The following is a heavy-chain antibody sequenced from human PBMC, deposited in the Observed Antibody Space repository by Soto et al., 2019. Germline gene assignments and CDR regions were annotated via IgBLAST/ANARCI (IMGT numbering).Heavy chain of an antibody. Sequence: QVQLVQSGAEVKKPGSSVKVSCKASGGTFSSYAISWVRQTPGQGLEWMGGIIPIFGTANYAQKFQGRVTITADESTSTAYMELSSLRSEDTAVYYSARYTMVRKLGVGWNYGMDVWGQGTTVTVSS. J-gene: IGHJ6*02. CDR1: GGTFSSYA. CDR2: IIPIFGTA. V-gene: IGHV1-69*12. D-gene: IGHD3-10*01. CDR3: ARYTMVRKLGVGWNYGMDV.